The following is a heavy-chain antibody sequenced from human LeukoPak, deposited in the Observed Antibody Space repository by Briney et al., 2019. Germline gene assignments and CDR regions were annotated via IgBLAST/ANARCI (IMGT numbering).Heavy chain of an antibody. D-gene: IGHD4-11*01. CDR1: GYTFTSYA. CDR3: ARVYTTVTTTEAFDI. J-gene: IGHJ3*02. CDR2: ISAYNGNT. Sequence: ASVKVSCKASGYTFTSYAMHWVRQAPGQRLEWMGWISAYNGNTNYAQKLQGRVTMTTDTSTSTAYMELRSLRSDDTAVYYCARVYTTVTTTEAFDIWGQGTMVTVSS. V-gene: IGHV1-18*01.